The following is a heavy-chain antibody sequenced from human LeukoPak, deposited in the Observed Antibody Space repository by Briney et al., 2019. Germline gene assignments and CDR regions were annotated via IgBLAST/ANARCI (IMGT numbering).Heavy chain of an antibody. CDR2: IHHSGST. CDR3: VRWQYCGGNCYFSAFDI. J-gene: IGHJ3*02. D-gene: IGHD2-21*01. V-gene: IGHV4-59*01. Sequence: SETLSLTCTVFGGSISSSYWSWIRQSPGKGLERIGYIHHSGSTNSNPPLKSRVTISVDTPKNQFSLKLSSVTAADTAVYYCVRWQYCGGNCYFSAFDIWGQGTMVTVSS. CDR1: GGSISSSY.